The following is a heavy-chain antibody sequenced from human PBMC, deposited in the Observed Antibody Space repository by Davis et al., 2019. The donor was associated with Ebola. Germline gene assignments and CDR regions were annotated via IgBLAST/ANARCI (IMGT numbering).Heavy chain of an antibody. V-gene: IGHV4-59*01. CDR3: AGLYCTGGVCYYGMDV. CDR2: IYYSGST. CDR1: GGSISSYY. Sequence: MPSETLSLTCTVSGGSISSYYWSWIRQPPGKGLEWIGYIYYSGSTNYNPSLKSRVTISVDTSKNQFSLKLSSVTAADTAVYYCAGLYCTGGVCYYGMDVWGQGTTVTVSS. J-gene: IGHJ6*02. D-gene: IGHD2-8*02.